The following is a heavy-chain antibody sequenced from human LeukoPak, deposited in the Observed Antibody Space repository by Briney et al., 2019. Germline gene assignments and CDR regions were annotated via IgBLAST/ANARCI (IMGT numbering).Heavy chain of an antibody. CDR1: GYTFSNYY. CDR2: IIPSVGIT. CDR3: AREGVFGEFFDY. V-gene: IGHV1-69*10. J-gene: IGHJ4*02. D-gene: IGHD3-10*02. Sequence: ASVKVSCKASGYTFSNYYMHWVRQAPGQGPEWMGRIIPSVGITNYAQKFQGRVTITADKSTSTAYMELSSLRSEDTAVYYCAREGVFGEFFDYWGQGTLVTVSS.